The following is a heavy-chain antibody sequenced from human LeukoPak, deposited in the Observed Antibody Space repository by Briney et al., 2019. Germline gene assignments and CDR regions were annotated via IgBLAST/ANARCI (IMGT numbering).Heavy chain of an antibody. CDR1: GFTFSNYA. D-gene: IGHD4-17*01. CDR2: IWYDGSNK. CDR3: ARDWVTIPPI. Sequence: AGSLRLSCVASGFTFSNYAMHWVRQAPGKGLEWVAVIWYDGSNKYYADSVKGRFTISRDNSKNTLYLQMNSLRAEDTAVYYCARDWVTIPPIWGQGTMVTVSS. J-gene: IGHJ3*02. V-gene: IGHV3-33*08.